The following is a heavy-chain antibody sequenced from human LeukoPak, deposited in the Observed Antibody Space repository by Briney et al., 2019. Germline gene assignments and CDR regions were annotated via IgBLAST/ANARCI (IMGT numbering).Heavy chain of an antibody. Sequence: PSETLSLTCTVSGGSISSSSYYWGCIRQPPGKGREWIGSIYCSGSTYYNPSLKSRVTISVDTSKNQFSLKLSSVTAADTAVYYCAKDLEEWELRYYFDYWGQGTLVTVSS. CDR2: IYCSGST. J-gene: IGHJ4*02. V-gene: IGHV4-39*07. CDR1: GGSISSSSYY. D-gene: IGHD1-26*01. CDR3: AKDLEEWELRYYFDY.